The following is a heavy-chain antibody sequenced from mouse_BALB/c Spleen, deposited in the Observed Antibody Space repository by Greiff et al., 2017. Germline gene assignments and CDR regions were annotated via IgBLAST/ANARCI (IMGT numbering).Heavy chain of an antibody. V-gene: IGHV8-12*01. CDR1: GFSLSTSGMG. Sequence: QVTLKESGPGILQPSQTLSLTCSFSGFSLSTSGMGVSWIRQPSGKGLEWLAHIYWDDDKRYNPFLKSRLTISKYTSSNQIFLKITSVDTAATATYYCARRRVRLRSMDYWGQGTSVTVSS. D-gene: IGHD1-2*01. CDR3: ARRRVRLRSMDY. J-gene: IGHJ4*01. CDR2: IYWDDDK.